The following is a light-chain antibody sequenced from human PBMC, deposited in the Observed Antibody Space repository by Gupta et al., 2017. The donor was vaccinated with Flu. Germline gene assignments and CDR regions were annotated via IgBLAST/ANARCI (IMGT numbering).Light chain of an antibody. J-gene: IGLJ3*02. V-gene: IGLV10-54*04. Sequence: QARLTHPPSLSKGLRPTATPPCTANSNNVVNQGAAWQQQHQGHPPEVLSDRDNNRPSGTSERFSASRSGNTASLTITGLQPEDEADYYCSAWDSSLNEAVFGGGTKVTVL. CDR3: SAWDSSLNEAV. CDR2: RDN. CDR1: SNNVVNQG.